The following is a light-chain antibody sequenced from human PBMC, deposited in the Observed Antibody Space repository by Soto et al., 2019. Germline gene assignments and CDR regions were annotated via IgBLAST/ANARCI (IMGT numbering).Light chain of an antibody. J-gene: IGKJ5*01. Sequence: EIVMTQSPATLSVSPGERATLSCRSSQSVNSNYLAWYQQKPGQAPRLLIYGASSRATGIPDRFSGSGSGTDFTLTISRLEPEDFAVYYCQQRSNWPPITFGQGTRLEIK. CDR3: QQRSNWPPIT. CDR1: QSVNSNY. V-gene: IGKV3D-20*02. CDR2: GAS.